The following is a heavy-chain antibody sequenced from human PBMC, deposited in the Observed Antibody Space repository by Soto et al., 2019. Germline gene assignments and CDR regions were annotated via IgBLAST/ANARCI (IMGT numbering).Heavy chain of an antibody. CDR3: AKDGLLRYFDWSPNDAFDI. V-gene: IGHV3-23*01. D-gene: IGHD3-9*01. CDR2: SSGSGGST. CDR1: GFTFSSYA. J-gene: IGHJ3*02. Sequence: EVQLLESGGGLVQPGGSLRLSCAASGFTFSSYAISWVRQAPGKGLEWVSASSGSGGSTYYADSVKGRFTISRDNSKNTLYLQMNSLRAEDTAVYYCAKDGLLRYFDWSPNDAFDIWGQGTMVTVSS.